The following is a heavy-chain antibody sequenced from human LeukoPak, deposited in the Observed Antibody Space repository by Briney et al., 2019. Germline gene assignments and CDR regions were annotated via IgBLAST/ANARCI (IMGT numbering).Heavy chain of an antibody. V-gene: IGHV3-21*01. Sequence: PGRSLRLSCAASGFTFSSFGMHWVRQAPGKGLEWVSSISSSSSYIYYADSVKGRFTISRDNAKNSLYLQMNSLTAEDTAVYYCATDPSDYETDAFDIWGQGTMVTVSS. CDR3: ATDPSDYETDAFDI. CDR2: ISSSSSYI. J-gene: IGHJ3*02. D-gene: IGHD5-12*01. CDR1: GFTFSSFG.